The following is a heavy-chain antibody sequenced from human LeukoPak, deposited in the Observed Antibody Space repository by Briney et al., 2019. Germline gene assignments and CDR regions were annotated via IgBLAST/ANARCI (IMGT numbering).Heavy chain of an antibody. V-gene: IGHV3-66*01. D-gene: IGHD3-22*01. J-gene: IGHJ3*02. Sequence: PGGSLRLSCAASGFTFSSYGMHWVRQAPGKGLEWVSVIYSGGSTYYADSVKGRFTISRDNSKNTLYLQMNSLRAEDTAVYYCARDPQTDYYDSSGYYAFDIWGQGTMVTVSS. CDR1: GFTFSSYG. CDR2: IYSGGST. CDR3: ARDPQTDYYDSSGYYAFDI.